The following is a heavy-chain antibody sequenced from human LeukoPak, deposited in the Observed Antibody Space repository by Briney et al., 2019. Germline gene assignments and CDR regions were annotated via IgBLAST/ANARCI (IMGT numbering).Heavy chain of an antibody. D-gene: IGHD3-3*01. CDR1: GFTFSSYS. CDR2: ISSSSSTI. Sequence: GSLRLSCAASGFTFSSYSMNWVRQAPGKGLEWVSYISSSSSTIYYADSVKGRFTISRDNAKNSLYLQMNSLRAEDTAVYYCASGGTFWSGQPGDYWGQGTLVTVSS. V-gene: IGHV3-48*01. CDR3: ASGGTFWSGQPGDY. J-gene: IGHJ4*02.